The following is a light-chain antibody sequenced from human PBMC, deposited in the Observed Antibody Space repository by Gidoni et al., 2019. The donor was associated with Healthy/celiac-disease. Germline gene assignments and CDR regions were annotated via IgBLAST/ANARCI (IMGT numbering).Light chain of an antibody. CDR1: ALPKQY. V-gene: IGLV3-25*03. CDR2: KDS. J-gene: IGLJ3*02. CDR3: QSADSSGTLWV. Sequence: SYELTHPPSVSVSPGQTARITCSGDALPKQYAYWYQQKPGQAPVLVIYKDSERPSGIPERFSGPSSGTTVTLTISGVQAEDEADYYCQSADSSGTLWVFGGGTKLTVL.